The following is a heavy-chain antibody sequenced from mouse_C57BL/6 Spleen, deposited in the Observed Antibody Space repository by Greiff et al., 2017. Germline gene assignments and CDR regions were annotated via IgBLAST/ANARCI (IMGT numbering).Heavy chain of an antibody. CDR2: IYPGDGDT. CDR1: GYAFSCYW. V-gene: IGHV1-80*01. Sequence: QVQLQQSGAELVKPGASVKISCKASGYAFSCYWMNWVKQRPGKGLEWIGQIYPGDGDTNYNGKFKGKATLTADKSSSTAYMQLSSLTSEDSAVYFCARWYYGSPWYFDVWGTGTTVTVSS. J-gene: IGHJ1*03. D-gene: IGHD1-1*01. CDR3: ARWYYGSPWYFDV.